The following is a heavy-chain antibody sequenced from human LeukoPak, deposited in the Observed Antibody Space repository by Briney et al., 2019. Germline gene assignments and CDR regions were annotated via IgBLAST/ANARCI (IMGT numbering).Heavy chain of an antibody. J-gene: IGHJ6*04. V-gene: IGHV1-69*13. Sequence: ASVKVSCKASGGTFSSYAISWVRQAPGQGLEWMGGIIPIFGTANYAQEFQGRVTITADESTSTAYMELSSLRSEDTAVYYCARVYGSGSDYYYYGMDVWGKGTTVTVSS. CDR3: ARVYGSGSDYYYYGMDV. D-gene: IGHD3-10*01. CDR1: GGTFSSYA. CDR2: IIPIFGTA.